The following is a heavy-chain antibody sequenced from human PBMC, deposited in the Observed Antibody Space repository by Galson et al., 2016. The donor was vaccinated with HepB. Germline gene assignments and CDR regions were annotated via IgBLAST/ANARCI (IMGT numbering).Heavy chain of an antibody. CDR1: EFTLSNYA. CDR3: WTPADYGDPPDY. J-gene: IGHJ4*02. D-gene: IGHD4-17*01. V-gene: IGHV3-23*01. CDR2: ISGSGVTT. Sequence: SLRLSCAVSEFTLSNYAMSWVRQTPGKGLEWVSSISGSGVTTYYADSVKGRFTISRDIFKNTLYLQMSSLRAEDTALYYCWTPADYGDPPDYWGQGTLVTVSS.